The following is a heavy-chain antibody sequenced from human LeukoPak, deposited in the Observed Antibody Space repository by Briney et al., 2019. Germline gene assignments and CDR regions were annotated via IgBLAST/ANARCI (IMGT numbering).Heavy chain of an antibody. D-gene: IGHD3-10*01. CDR3: AKDVTKTYYGSAMDV. Sequence: GGSLRPSCAASGFIFNNYAMNWVRQAPGKGLEWVSGISGRGDTTYYADSVKGRLTISRDNSKNTLHLQLNSLRVEDTAVYYCAKDVTKTYYGSAMDVWGKGTTVTISS. CDR1: GFIFNNYA. J-gene: IGHJ6*03. CDR2: ISGRGDTT. V-gene: IGHV3-23*01.